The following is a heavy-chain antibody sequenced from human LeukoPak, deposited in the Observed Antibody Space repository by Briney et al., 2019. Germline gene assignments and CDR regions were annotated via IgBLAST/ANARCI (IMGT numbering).Heavy chain of an antibody. CDR3: ARGMVGATSYLMDY. V-gene: IGHV4-34*01. CDR1: GGSFSGYY. D-gene: IGHD1-26*01. J-gene: IGHJ4*02. CDR2: INHSGST. Sequence: SETLSLTCAVYGGSFSGYYWSWIRQPPGKGLEWIGEINHSGSTNYNPSLKSRVTISVDTSKNQFSLKLSSVTAADTAVYYCARGMVGATSYLMDYWGQGTLVTVSS.